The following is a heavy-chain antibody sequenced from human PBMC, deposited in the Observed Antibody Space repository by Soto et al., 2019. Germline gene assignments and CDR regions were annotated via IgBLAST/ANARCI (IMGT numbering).Heavy chain of an antibody. J-gene: IGHJ6*02. V-gene: IGHV1-2*04. D-gene: IGHD6-19*01. CDR3: ARELTYSSGWYARYYGMDV. CDR2: INPNSGGT. Sequence: VASVKVSCKASGYTFTGYYMHWVRQAPGQGLEWMGWINPNSGGTNYAKKFQGWVTMTRDTSISTAYMELSRLRSDDTAVYYCARELTYSSGWYARYYGMDVWGQGTTVTVSS. CDR1: GYTFTGYY.